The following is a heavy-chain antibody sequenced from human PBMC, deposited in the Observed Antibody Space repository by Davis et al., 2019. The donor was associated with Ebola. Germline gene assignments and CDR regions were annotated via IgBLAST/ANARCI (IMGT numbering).Heavy chain of an antibody. D-gene: IGHD1-26*01. CDR2: IRSKTNSYAT. J-gene: IGHJ3*02. CDR3: SSTKLVGPTTPAFDI. Sequence: PGGSLRLSCAGYGFNFSGSSIHWVRQASGRGLEWVGHIRSKTNSYATAFAASVKGRFTISRDDSESTAYLQMSSLKSEDTAVYYCSSTKLVGPTTPAFDIWGRGTTVTVSS. V-gene: IGHV3-73*01. CDR1: GFNFSGSS.